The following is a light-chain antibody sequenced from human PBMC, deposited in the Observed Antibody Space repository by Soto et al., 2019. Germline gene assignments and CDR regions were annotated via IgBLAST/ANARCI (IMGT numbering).Light chain of an antibody. CDR3: QSYDSSLSGFVV. Sequence: QSVLTQPPSVSGAPGQRVTISCTGSSSNIGAGDNVYWYQQLPGIAPKLLIYSNSNRPSGVPDRFSGSKSGTSASLAITGLQAEDEADYSCQSYDSSLSGFVVFGGGTKLTVL. CDR1: SSNIGAGDN. J-gene: IGLJ2*01. V-gene: IGLV1-40*01. CDR2: SNS.